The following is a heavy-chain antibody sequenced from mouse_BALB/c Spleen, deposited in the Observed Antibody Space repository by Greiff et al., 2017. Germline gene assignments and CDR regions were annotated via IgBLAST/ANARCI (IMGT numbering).Heavy chain of an antibody. CDR1: GFSLTSYG. CDR3: ARDRRNYGNYDAMDY. Sequence: VQVVESGPGLVAPSQSLSITCTVSGFSLTSYGVHWVRQPPGKGLEWLGVIWAGGSTNYNSALMSRLSISKDNSKSQVFLKMNSLQTDDTAMYYCARDRRNYGNYDAMDYWGQGTSVTVSS. J-gene: IGHJ4*01. CDR2: IWAGGST. D-gene: IGHD2-1*01. V-gene: IGHV2-9*02.